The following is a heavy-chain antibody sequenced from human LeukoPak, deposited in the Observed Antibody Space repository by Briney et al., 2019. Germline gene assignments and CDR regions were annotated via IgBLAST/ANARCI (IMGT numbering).Heavy chain of an antibody. D-gene: IGHD3-22*01. J-gene: IGHJ3*01. CDR2: ILYYGSNK. Sequence: PGGSLRLSCAASGFTFSRYGMQWVRQARGKGGEWVGDILYYGSNKYYPISVKVRFTISRDNSKNTLYLQMNSLRAEDTAVYYCARDESSISMIVPDAFDFWGQGTMVTVSS. CDR1: GFTFSRYG. CDR3: ARDESSISMIVPDAFDF. V-gene: IGHV3-33*08.